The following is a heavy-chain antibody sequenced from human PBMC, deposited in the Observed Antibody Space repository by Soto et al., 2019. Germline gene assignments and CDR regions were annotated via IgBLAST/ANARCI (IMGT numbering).Heavy chain of an antibody. CDR3: ARFVDDSSFDY. J-gene: IGHJ4*02. CDR2: IWYDGSNK. V-gene: IGHV3-33*08. D-gene: IGHD6-6*01. CDR1: GFTFSSYG. Sequence: GGSLRLSCAASGFTFSSYGMHWVRQAPGKGLEWVAVIWYDGSNKYYADSVKGRFTISRDNSKNTLYLQMNSLRAEDTAVYYCARFVDDSSFDYWGQGTLVTVSS.